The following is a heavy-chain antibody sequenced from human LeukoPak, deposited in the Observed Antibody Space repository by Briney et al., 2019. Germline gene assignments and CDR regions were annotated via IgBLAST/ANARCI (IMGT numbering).Heavy chain of an antibody. V-gene: IGHV1-18*01. CDR1: GYTFPNYG. Sequence: GASVKVSCKASGYTFPNYGINWMRQAPGQGLEWMGCISTYNGDTNYAQNFQGRVTMTTETSTTTAYMEMRSLRSDDTAVYYCARDLDRVGAMDYWGQGTLVTVSS. D-gene: IGHD1-26*01. CDR3: ARDLDRVGAMDY. CDR2: ISTYNGDT. J-gene: IGHJ4*02.